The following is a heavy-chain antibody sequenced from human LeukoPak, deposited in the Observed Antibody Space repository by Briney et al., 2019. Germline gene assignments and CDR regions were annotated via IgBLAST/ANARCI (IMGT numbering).Heavy chain of an antibody. CDR3: ARKGAIAVAGRYFDL. CDR1: GGSISSYY. D-gene: IGHD6-19*01. J-gene: IGHJ2*01. V-gene: IGHV4-59*12. Sequence: PSETLSLTCTVSGGSISSYYWSWIRQAPGKGLEWIGYIYSRGNTYYNPSFKSRVTISIDTSKNQFSLRLSSVTAADTAVYYCARKGAIAVAGRYFDLWGRGTLVTVSS. CDR2: IYSRGNT.